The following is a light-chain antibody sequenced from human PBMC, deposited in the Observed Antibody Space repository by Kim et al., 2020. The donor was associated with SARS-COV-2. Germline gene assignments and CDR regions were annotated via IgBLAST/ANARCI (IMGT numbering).Light chain of an antibody. CDR1: SSDIGGYNY. J-gene: IGLJ2*01. V-gene: IGLV2-8*01. Sequence: QSVVTQPPSASGSPGQSVTISCTGTSSDIGGYNYVSWYQQHPGKAPKLMIYEVTKRPSGVPDRFSGSKSANTASLTVSGLQAEDEADYFCSSYAGSNNFVVFGGGTQLTVL. CDR3: SSYAGSNNFVV. CDR2: EVT.